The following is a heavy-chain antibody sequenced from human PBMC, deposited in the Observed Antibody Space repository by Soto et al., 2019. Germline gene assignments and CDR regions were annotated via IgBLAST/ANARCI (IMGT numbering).Heavy chain of an antibody. D-gene: IGHD6-19*01. CDR1: GFTFNNYG. CDR2: VAYDGNDK. V-gene: IGHV3-30*18. Sequence: QVQLVESGGGVVQPGRSLRLSCAASGFTFNNYGMHWVRQAPGKGLEWVAVVAYDGNDKFYADSVKGRFTISRDNSRNTLSLQMNSRGGEDTAVYYCAKSLVSGKRSDACDICGQGTMVTVSS. CDR3: AKSLVSGKRSDACDI. J-gene: IGHJ3*02.